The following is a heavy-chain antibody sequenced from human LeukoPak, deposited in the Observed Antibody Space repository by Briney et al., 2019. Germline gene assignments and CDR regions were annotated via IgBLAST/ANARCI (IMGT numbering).Heavy chain of an antibody. Sequence: SETLSLTCAVYGGSFSGYYWSWIRQPPGKGLEWIGEINHSGSTNYNPSLKSRVTISVDTSKNQFSLKLSSVTAADTAVYYCARHAPGYYDSSGYYYVVPFDYWGQGTLVTVSS. D-gene: IGHD3-22*01. J-gene: IGHJ4*02. CDR2: INHSGST. CDR3: ARHAPGYYDSSGYYYVVPFDY. CDR1: GGSFSGYY. V-gene: IGHV4-34*01.